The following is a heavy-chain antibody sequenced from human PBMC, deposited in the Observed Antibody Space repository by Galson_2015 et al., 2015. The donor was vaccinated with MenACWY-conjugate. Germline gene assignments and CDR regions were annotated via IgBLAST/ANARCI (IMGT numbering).Heavy chain of an antibody. CDR2: INIDGSGT. D-gene: IGHD7-27*01. CDR3: ARDRSVTWGGFDY. V-gene: IGHV3-74*03. Sequence: SLRLSCAASGFTFTNYWMHWVRQAPGEGLVWVSRINIDGSGTTYADSEKGRFTISRDNAKNTLYLQMNSLRAEDTAMYYCARDRSVTWGGFDYWGRGVLVTFSS. CDR1: GFTFTNYW. J-gene: IGHJ4*02.